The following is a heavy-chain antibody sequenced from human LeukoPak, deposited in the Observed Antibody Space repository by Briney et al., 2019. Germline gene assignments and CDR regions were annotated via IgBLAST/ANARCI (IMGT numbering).Heavy chain of an antibody. CDR2: ISGSGGST. CDR1: GFTFSSYA. V-gene: IGHV3-23*01. J-gene: IGHJ5*02. Sequence: GGSLRLSCAASGFTFSSYAMSWVRQAPGKGLEWVSAISGSGGSTYYADSVKGRFTISRDNSKNTLYLQMNSLRAEDTAVYYCAKDGSGNYQGRYRYNWFDPWGQGTLVTVSS. D-gene: IGHD1-26*01. CDR3: AKDGSGNYQGRYRYNWFDP.